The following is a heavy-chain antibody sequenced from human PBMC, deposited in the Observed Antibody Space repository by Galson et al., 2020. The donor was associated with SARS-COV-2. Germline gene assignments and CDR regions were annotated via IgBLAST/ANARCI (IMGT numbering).Heavy chain of an antibody. CDR2: LNNAGTT. CDR1: GGSIDNYY. Sequence: ASETLSLTCDISGGSIDNYYWSWIRQPAGRGLEWIGRLNNAGTTDYNPSLKSRVTMSVDTSKNQFSLKLSSLTAADTAVYYCARDPHYGSGTWGQGSLVTVSS. V-gene: IGHV4-4*07. J-gene: IGHJ5*02. D-gene: IGHD3-10*01. CDR3: ARDPHYGSGT.